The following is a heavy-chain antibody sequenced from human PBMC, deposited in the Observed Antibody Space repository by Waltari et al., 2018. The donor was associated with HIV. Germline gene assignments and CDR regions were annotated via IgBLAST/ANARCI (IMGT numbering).Heavy chain of an antibody. V-gene: IGHV4-39*01. D-gene: IGHD1-26*01. Sequence: QLQLQESGTGLVKPSETLSLTCTVSGGSISSSRYYWRWIRQPPGKGLEWSGSIYYSGRTYYNPSLKSRVTISVDTSKNQFSLKLSSVTAADTAVYYCARLRDALGGFDYWGQGTLVTVSS. CDR1: GGSISSSRYY. CDR3: ARLRDALGGFDY. CDR2: IYYSGRT. J-gene: IGHJ4*02.